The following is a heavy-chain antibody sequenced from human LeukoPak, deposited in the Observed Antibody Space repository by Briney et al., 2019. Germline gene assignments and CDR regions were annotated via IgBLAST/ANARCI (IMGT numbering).Heavy chain of an antibody. CDR3: ALTPTYGSGSYYNSYYFDY. V-gene: IGHV3-20*04. J-gene: IGHJ4*02. D-gene: IGHD3-10*01. CDR2: INWNGGST. CDR1: GFTFDDYG. Sequence: GGSLRLSCAASGFTFDDYGMSWVRQAPGKGLEWVSGINWNGGSTGYADSVKGRFTISRDNAKNSLYLQMNSLRAEDTALYYCALTPTYGSGSYYNSYYFDYWGQGTLVTVSS.